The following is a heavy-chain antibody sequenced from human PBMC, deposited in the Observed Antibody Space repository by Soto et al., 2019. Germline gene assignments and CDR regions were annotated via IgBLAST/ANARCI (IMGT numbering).Heavy chain of an antibody. CDR2: IYYSGST. Sequence: SETLSLTCTVSGGSISSSSYYWGWIRQPPGKGLEWIGSIYYSGSTYYNPSLKSRVTISVDTSKNQFSLKLSSVTAADTAVYYCASIGGMDVWGQGTTVTVSS. V-gene: IGHV4-39*01. CDR3: ASIGGMDV. J-gene: IGHJ6*02. CDR1: GGSISSSSYY.